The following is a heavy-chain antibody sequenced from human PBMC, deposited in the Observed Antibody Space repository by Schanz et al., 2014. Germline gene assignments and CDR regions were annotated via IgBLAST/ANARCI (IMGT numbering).Heavy chain of an antibody. Sequence: VQLVESGGGLVPPGGSLRLSCAASGFTFSSYSMNWVRQAPGKGLEWVSYISSASSTINYADSVKGRFTISRDNAKRSLFLQMNSLRVEDTAVYFCVSQTGSPDYWGQGTLVTVSS. CDR3: VSQTGSPDY. J-gene: IGHJ4*02. CDR1: GFTFSSYS. CDR2: ISSASSTI. V-gene: IGHV3-48*04. D-gene: IGHD6-13*01.